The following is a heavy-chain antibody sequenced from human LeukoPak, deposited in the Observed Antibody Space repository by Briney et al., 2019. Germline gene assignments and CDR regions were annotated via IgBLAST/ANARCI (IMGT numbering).Heavy chain of an antibody. CDR3: ARDYCSGGSCPGWYFDL. CDR1: GFTFSSYW. CDR2: INSDGRIT. Sequence: GGSLRLSCVASGFTFSSYWMHWVRQVPGKGPVWVSRINSDGRITSYADSVKGRFTISRDTSKNTLYLQMNSLRADDTAVYYCARDYCSGGSCPGWYFDLWGRGTLVTVSS. D-gene: IGHD2-15*01. J-gene: IGHJ2*01. V-gene: IGHV3-74*01.